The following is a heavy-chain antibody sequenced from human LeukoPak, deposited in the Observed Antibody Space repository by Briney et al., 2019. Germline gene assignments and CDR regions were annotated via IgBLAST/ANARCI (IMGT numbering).Heavy chain of an antibody. V-gene: IGHV4-34*01. J-gene: IGHJ2*01. CDR3: ARVGCSGGSCYRYFDL. CDR2: INHSGST. D-gene: IGHD2-15*01. Sequence: SETLSLTCAVYGGSFSGYYWSWIGQPPGKGLEWIGEINHSGSTNYNPSLKRRVTISVDTSKNQTSLKLSSVTAADTAVYYCARVGCSGGSCYRYFDLWGRGTLVTVSS. CDR1: GGSFSGYY.